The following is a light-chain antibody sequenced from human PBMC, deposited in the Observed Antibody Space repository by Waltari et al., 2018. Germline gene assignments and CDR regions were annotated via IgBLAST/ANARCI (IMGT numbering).Light chain of an antibody. V-gene: IGLV2-23*02. Sequence: QSALTQPASVSGSPGQSITISCTGTSSDVGGYDLVSWYQQHPGKVPKLMIYEVSKWPSGGSYRFSGSKSGNTASLTISGLQTEDEADYYCSSYTVSGTFVVFGGGTKLTVL. J-gene: IGLJ2*01. CDR2: EVS. CDR3: SSYTVSGTFVV. CDR1: SSDVGGYDL.